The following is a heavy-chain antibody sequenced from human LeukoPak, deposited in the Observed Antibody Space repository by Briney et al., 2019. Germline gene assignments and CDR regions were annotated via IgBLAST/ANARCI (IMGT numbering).Heavy chain of an antibody. Sequence: GGSLRLSCAASGFTFSSYSMNWVRQAPGKGLEWVSSISSSSSYIYYADSVKGRFTISRDNAKNSLYLQMNSLRAEDTAVYYCARDYCGGDCYSADYFDYWGQGTLVTVSS. V-gene: IGHV3-21*01. CDR2: ISSSSSYI. J-gene: IGHJ4*02. D-gene: IGHD2-21*02. CDR3: ARDYCGGDCYSADYFDY. CDR1: GFTFSSYS.